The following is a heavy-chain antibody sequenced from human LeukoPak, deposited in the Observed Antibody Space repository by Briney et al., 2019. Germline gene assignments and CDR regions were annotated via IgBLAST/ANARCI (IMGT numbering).Heavy chain of an antibody. J-gene: IGHJ6*02. CDR1: GFTFSDYY. D-gene: IGHD4-17*01. Sequence: GGSLRLSCAASGFTFSDYYMSWIRQAPGKGLEWVSYISSSGSTIYYADSVKGRFTISRDNAKNSLYLQMNSLRAEDTAVYNCARDPGDYRYYYYGMDVWGQGTTVTVSS. V-gene: IGHV3-11*01. CDR3: ARDPGDYRYYYYGMDV. CDR2: ISSSGSTI.